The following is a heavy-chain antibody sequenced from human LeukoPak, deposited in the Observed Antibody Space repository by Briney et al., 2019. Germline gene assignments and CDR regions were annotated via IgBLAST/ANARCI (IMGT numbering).Heavy chain of an antibody. D-gene: IGHD3-16*01. CDR1: GFTFSDHS. CDR3: ARDPGGITPIFDY. V-gene: IGHV3-21*01. J-gene: IGHJ4*02. CDR2: ISGSSNYI. Sequence: PGGSLRLSCAASGFTFSDHSINWVRQAPGKGLEWVSYISGSSNYIYYAGSVKGRFTISRDNAKNTLYLQMNSLRAEDTAVYYCARDPGGITPIFDYWGQGTLVTVSS.